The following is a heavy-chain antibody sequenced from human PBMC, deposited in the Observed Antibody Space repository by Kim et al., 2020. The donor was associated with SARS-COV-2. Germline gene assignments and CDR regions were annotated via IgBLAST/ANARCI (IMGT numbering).Heavy chain of an antibody. D-gene: IGHD6-13*01. CDR2: ISYDGSNK. CDR1: GFTFSSYA. J-gene: IGHJ4*02. CDR3: ARHIAAAVDY. Sequence: GGSLRLSCAASGFTFSSYAMHWVRQAPGKGLEWVAVISYDGSNKYYADSVKGRFTISRDNSKNTLYLQMNSLRAEDTAVYYCARHIAAAVDYWGQGTLVTVSS. V-gene: IGHV3-30*04.